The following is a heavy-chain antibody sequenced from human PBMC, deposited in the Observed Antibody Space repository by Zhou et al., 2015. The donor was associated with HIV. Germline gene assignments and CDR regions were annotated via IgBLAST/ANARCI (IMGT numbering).Heavy chain of an antibody. V-gene: IGHV1-2*02. CDR1: GYTFTGYY. J-gene: IGHJ4*02. D-gene: IGHD3-22*01. Sequence: QVQLVQSGAEVKKPGASVKVSCKASGYTFTGYYMHWVRQAPGQGLEWMGWINPNSGGTNYAQKFQGRVTMTRDTSISTAYMELSRLRSDDTAVYYCARTTYYDGSGYYYFDYWGQGTLITVSS. CDR2: INPNSGGT. CDR3: ARTTYYDGSGYYYFDY.